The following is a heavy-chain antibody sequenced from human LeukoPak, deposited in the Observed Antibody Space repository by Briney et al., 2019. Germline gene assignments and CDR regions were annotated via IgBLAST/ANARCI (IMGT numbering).Heavy chain of an antibody. CDR3: ARHWEYCSSSSCSSDAFDI. CDR2: IYTSGST. J-gene: IGHJ3*02. CDR1: GGSISSYY. V-gene: IGHV4-4*09. Sequence: SETLSLTCTVSGGSISSYYWSWIWQPPGKGLEWIGYIYTSGSTNYNPSLKSRVTLSVDTSKNQFSLNLSSVTAADTAVFYCARHWEYCSSSSCSSDAFDIWGQGTMVTVSS. D-gene: IGHD2-2*01.